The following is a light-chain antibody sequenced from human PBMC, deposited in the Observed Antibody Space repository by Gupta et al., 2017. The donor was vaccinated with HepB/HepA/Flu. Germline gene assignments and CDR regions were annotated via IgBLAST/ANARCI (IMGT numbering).Light chain of an antibody. CDR1: QTIRSSY. Sequence: PGERATLSCIASQTIRSSYVAWYQQKPGQPPRLLIYGASSRATGVPDRFSGSGSGPDFTLIINRLEPEDSALYYCQQYSTSGITFGGGTKVEIK. CDR3: QQYSTSGIT. CDR2: GAS. J-gene: IGKJ4*01. V-gene: IGKV3-20*01.